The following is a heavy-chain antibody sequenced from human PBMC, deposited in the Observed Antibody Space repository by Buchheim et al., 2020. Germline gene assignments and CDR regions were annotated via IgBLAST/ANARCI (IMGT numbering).Heavy chain of an antibody. CDR2: IKSKTDGETT. D-gene: IGHD1-14*01. Sequence: EVQLVESGGGLVKPGGSLRLSCAASGFTFSNAWMSWVRQAPGKGLEWVGRIKSKTDGETTDYAAPVKGRFTIPRDDSKNTLDVQMNSLKTEDTAVYYCTTPRPGIYYYAMDVWGQGTT. CDR1: GFTFSNAW. V-gene: IGHV3-15*01. CDR3: TTPRPGIYYYAMDV. J-gene: IGHJ6*02.